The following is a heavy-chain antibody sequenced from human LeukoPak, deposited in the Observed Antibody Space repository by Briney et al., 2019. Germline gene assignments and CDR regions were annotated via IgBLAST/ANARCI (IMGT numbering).Heavy chain of an antibody. J-gene: IGHJ3*02. Sequence: NPSETLSLTCAVYGGSFSGYYWSWIRQPPGKGLEWIGEINHSGSTNYNPSLKSRVTRSVDTSKNQFSLKLSSVTAADTAVYYCARGKDTAMGTAFDIWGQGTMVTVSS. CDR2: INHSGST. CDR3: ARGKDTAMGTAFDI. CDR1: GGSFSGYY. D-gene: IGHD5-18*01. V-gene: IGHV4-34*01.